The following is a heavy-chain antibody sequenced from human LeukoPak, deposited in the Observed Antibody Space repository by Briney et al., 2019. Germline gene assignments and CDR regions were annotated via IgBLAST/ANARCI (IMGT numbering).Heavy chain of an antibody. D-gene: IGHD2-15*01. CDR2: INHSGST. CDR3: ARPHRGPFAFDI. CDR1: GGSFSGYY. J-gene: IGHJ3*02. V-gene: IGHV4-34*01. Sequence: PSETLSLTCAVYGGSFSGYYWSWIRQPPGKGLEWIGEINHSGSTKYNPSLKNRVTISEDTSKNQFSLRLSSVTAADTAMYYCARPHRGPFAFDIWGQGTMVTVSS.